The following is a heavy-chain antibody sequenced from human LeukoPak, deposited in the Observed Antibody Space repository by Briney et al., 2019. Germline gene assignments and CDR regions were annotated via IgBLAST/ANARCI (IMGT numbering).Heavy chain of an antibody. V-gene: IGHV3-23*01. CDR3: AKTRDGTSTDIIRRPFDM. Sequence: GGSLRLSCAASGFPFSSYAMSWVRQAPGKGLEWVSAVSGNGGTTYYADSVKGRFSISRDESRNARYLRISSLRVEDTAVYYCAKTRDGTSTDIIRRPFDMWGQGTMVTVSS. CDR1: GFPFSSYA. D-gene: IGHD5-18*01. CDR2: VSGNGGTT. J-gene: IGHJ3*02.